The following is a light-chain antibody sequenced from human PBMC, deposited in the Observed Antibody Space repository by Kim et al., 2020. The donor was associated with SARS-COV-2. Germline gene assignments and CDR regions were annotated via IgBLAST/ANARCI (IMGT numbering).Light chain of an antibody. J-gene: IGKJ1*01. CDR3: QQYNSSPWT. V-gene: IGKV1-5*03. CDR1: QSISSW. Sequence: DIQMTQSPSTLSASVGDRVTITCRASQSISSWLAWYQQKPGKAPSLESGVPSRFSGSGSGTEFTLTISSLQPDDFATYYCQQYNSSPWTFGQGTKVDI.